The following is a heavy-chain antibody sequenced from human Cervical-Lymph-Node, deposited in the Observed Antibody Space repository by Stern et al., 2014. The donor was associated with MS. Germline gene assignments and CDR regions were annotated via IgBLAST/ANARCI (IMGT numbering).Heavy chain of an antibody. V-gene: IGHV3-33*01. CDR3: ARGGGSWGYFDY. CDR1: GFTFSSYG. Sequence: QLVESGGGVVQPGRSLRLSCAASGFTFSSYGMHWVRQAPGKGLEWVAVIWYDGSNKYYADSVKGRFTISRDNSKNTLYLQMNSLRAEDTAVYYCARGGGSWGYFDYWGQGTLVTVSS. D-gene: IGHD1-26*01. CDR2: IWYDGSNK. J-gene: IGHJ4*02.